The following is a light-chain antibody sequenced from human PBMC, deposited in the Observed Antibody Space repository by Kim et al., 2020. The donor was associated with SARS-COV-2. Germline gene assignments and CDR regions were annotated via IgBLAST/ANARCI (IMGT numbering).Light chain of an antibody. CDR1: QSVSSSY. J-gene: IGKJ1*01. CDR3: QQSGSSPWT. Sequence: EIVLTQSPGTLSLSPGERATLSCRASQSVSSSYLGWYQQKPGQAPRLLIYGASSRATGIPDRFSGSGSGTDYTLTISRLEPEDFAVYYCQQSGSSPWTFGEGTKVDSK. CDR2: GAS. V-gene: IGKV3-20*01.